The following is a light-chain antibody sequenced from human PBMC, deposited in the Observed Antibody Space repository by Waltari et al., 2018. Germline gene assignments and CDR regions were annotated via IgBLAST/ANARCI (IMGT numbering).Light chain of an antibody. CDR3: CSYAGSSTYV. CDR2: EGG. V-gene: IGLV2-23*01. J-gene: IGLJ1*01. Sequence: QSALTQPASVSGAPGQSITIPCTGTSSDVGGYNLVSWYQQPPGKAPKLIIYEGGKRPSGVPIRFPGSTSGNPASLTISGLQAEDEADYYCCSYAGSSTYVFGTGTKVTVL. CDR1: SSDVGGYNL.